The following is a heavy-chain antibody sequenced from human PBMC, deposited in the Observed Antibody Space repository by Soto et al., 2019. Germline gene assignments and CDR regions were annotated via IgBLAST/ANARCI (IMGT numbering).Heavy chain of an antibody. CDR2: ISGSSGST. CDR3: AKAYDVLTYGYFGY. Sequence: PGGSLRLSCAASGLSLSTYSLNWVRQAPRKGLEWVSYISGSSGSTYYADSVKGRFTISRDNSKNTLFLQMNNLRAEDTAVYYCAKAYDVLTYGYFGYWGQETLVTVSS. V-gene: IGHV3-23*01. D-gene: IGHD3-9*01. CDR1: GLSLSTYS. J-gene: IGHJ4*02.